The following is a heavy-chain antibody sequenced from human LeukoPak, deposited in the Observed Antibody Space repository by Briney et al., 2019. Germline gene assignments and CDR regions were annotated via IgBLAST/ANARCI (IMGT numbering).Heavy chain of an antibody. CDR3: AKGYCSSTRCAFDI. J-gene: IGHJ3*02. V-gene: IGHV3-9*03. D-gene: IGHD2-2*01. CDR1: GVTFDDYP. CDR2: NSWNSGSI. Sequence: PGGSLRLSCAVSGVTFDDYPRHWVRQAPGKGLEWVSGNSWNSGSIVYADSVKVGFTISRDNAKNSVSLQLKSLSAEVMALYYCAKGYCSSTRCAFDIWGQRTMVTVSS.